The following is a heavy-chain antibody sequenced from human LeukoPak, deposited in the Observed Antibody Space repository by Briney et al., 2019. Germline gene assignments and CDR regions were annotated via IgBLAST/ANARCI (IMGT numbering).Heavy chain of an antibody. D-gene: IGHD3-9*01. CDR3: ARVRVGLRYFDWSSHYGMDV. Sequence: PSETLSLTCTVSGGSISSSSYYWCWIRQPPGKGLEWIGYIYYSGSTYYNPSLKSRVTISVDTSKNQFSLKLSSVTAADTTVYYCARVRVGLRYFDWSSHYGMDVWGQGTTVTVSS. J-gene: IGHJ6*02. V-gene: IGHV4-31*03. CDR1: GGSISSSSYY. CDR2: IYYSGST.